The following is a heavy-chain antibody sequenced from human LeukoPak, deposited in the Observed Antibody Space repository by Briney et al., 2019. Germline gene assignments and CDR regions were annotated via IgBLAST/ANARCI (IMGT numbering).Heavy chain of an antibody. Sequence: GGSLRLSCAASGFTFSSYSMNWVRQAPGKGLEWVSYISSSSSTIYYADSVKGRFTISRDNAKNSVYLQMNSLRAEDTAVYYCARILYISGWSIDYWGQGALVTVSS. CDR1: GFTFSSYS. V-gene: IGHV3-48*04. D-gene: IGHD6-19*01. CDR3: ARILYISGWSIDY. CDR2: ISSSSSTI. J-gene: IGHJ4*02.